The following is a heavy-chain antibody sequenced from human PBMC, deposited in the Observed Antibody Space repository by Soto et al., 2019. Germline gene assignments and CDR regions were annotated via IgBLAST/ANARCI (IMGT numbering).Heavy chain of an antibody. Sequence: GGSLRLSCAASGFTFSSYGMHWVRQAPGKGLEWVAVIWYDGSNKYYADSVKGRFTISRDNSKNTLYLQMNSLRAEDTAVYYCAREAGSSCWYHAYYYYGMDVWGQGT. CDR1: GFTFSSYG. J-gene: IGHJ6*02. D-gene: IGHD6-13*01. CDR3: AREAGSSCWYHAYYYYGMDV. CDR2: IWYDGSNK. V-gene: IGHV3-33*01.